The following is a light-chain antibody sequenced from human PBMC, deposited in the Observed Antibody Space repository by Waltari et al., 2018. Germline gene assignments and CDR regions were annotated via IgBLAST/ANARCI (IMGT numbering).Light chain of an antibody. Sequence: RASQIFSSTSLALYPQKPGQAPRLLIYDASRSATGIPDRFSGSWSGTDFTLTISRLEPEDFAVYYCQQYGSSPPGTFGQGTKLEIK. CDR2: DAS. CDR3: QQYGSSPPGT. J-gene: IGKJ2*01. V-gene: IGKV3-20*01. CDR1: QIFSSTS.